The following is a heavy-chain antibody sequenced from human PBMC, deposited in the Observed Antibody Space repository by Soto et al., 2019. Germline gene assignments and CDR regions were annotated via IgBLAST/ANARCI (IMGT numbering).Heavy chain of an antibody. CDR3: AREESGLFDY. D-gene: IGHD3-3*01. CDR1: GDSLSSADYC. V-gene: IGHV4-30-4*01. CDR2: ICYSGST. J-gene: IGHJ4*02. Sequence: PSETLSLTCTVSGDSLSSADYCWSWIRQVPGKGLEWIGYICYSGSTYHNPSLKSRTSMSVDTSKKQFSLKLTSVTAAVSAVYYCAREESGLFDYCGQGRLVTVSS.